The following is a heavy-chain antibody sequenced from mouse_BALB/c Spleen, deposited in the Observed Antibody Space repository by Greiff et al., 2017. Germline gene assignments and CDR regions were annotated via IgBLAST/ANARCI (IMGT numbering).Heavy chain of an antibody. CDR3: ARDYAWVAY. V-gene: IGHV7-3*02. CDR1: GFTFTDYY. J-gene: IGHJ3*01. CDR2: IRNKANGYTT. Sequence: DVMLVESGGGLVQPGGSLRLSCATSGFTFTDYYMSWVRQPPGKALEWLGFIRNKANGYTTEYSASVKGRFTISRDNSQSILYLQMNTLRAEDSATYYCARDYAWVAYWGQGTLVTVSA.